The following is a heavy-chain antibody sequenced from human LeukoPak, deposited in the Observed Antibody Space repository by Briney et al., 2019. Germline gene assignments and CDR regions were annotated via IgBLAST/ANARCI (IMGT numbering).Heavy chain of an antibody. CDR2: IDNSSNYT. Sequence: GGSLRLSCAVSGFTFSDYSMTWIRQAPGKGLEWVSYIDNSSNYTKYADSVKGRFTISRDNAKNSLFLQMSSLKAEDAALYYCARALYSSDCYVGYWGQGTLVTVSS. J-gene: IGHJ4*02. D-gene: IGHD6-19*01. V-gene: IGHV3-11*05. CDR3: ARALYSSDCYVGY. CDR1: GFTFSDYS.